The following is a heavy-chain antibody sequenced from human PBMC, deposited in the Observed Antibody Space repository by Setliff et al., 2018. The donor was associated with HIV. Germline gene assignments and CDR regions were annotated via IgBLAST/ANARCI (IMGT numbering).Heavy chain of an antibody. D-gene: IGHD3-10*01. CDR3: ARLSGGMVPNY. CDR2: IYHTGIT. J-gene: IGHJ4*02. V-gene: IGHV4-39*01. Sequence: WVRQTPGKGLEWIGSIYHTGITYDNPSLKSRVTISVDTSKNQISLRLSSVTAADTAVYYCARLSGGMVPNYWGQGTLVTVSS.